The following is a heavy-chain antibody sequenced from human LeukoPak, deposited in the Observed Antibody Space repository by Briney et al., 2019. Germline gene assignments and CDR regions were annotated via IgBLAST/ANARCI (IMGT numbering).Heavy chain of an antibody. Sequence: GGSLRLSCEASGFTFGSYGMHWVRQAPGKGLEWVALISYDGSNEYYGDSVKGRFTISRDNSKSTLYLQMNSLRAEDTAVYYCAKDQGYTYGHSFDYWGQGTLVTVPS. V-gene: IGHV3-30*18. D-gene: IGHD5-18*01. J-gene: IGHJ4*02. CDR3: AKDQGYTYGHSFDY. CDR2: ISYDGSNE. CDR1: GFTFGSYG.